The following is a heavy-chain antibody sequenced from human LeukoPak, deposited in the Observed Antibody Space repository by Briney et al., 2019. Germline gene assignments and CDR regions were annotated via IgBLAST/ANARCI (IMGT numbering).Heavy chain of an antibody. CDR2: IDGSGSST. V-gene: IGHV3-23*01. CDR3: AKDRLTSSWYFGFDY. CDR1: GFAFSSYA. J-gene: IGHJ4*02. Sequence: PGGSLRLSCAASGFAFSSYAMSWVRQAPGKGLEWVASIDGSGSSTYDSVSVKGRFTVSRDNSENRLYLQMNGLTDADTAVYYCAKDRLTSSWYFGFDYWGQGTQVTVSS. D-gene: IGHD6-13*01.